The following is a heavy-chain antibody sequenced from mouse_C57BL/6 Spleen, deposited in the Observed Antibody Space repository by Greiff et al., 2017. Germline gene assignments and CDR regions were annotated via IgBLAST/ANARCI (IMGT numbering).Heavy chain of an antibody. CDR3: ARRGGYDGDYFDD. CDR2: ISRGGSYT. CDR1: GFTFSSYG. V-gene: IGHV5-6*02. Sequence: EVKLVESGGDLVKPGGSLKLSCAASGFTFSSYGMSWVSQTPDQRLEWAATISRGGSYTYYPDSVKGRFTISRDNAKNTLYLQMSSLKSENTAMYYCARRGGYDGDYFDDWGQGTTLTVSS. D-gene: IGHD2-2*01. J-gene: IGHJ2*01.